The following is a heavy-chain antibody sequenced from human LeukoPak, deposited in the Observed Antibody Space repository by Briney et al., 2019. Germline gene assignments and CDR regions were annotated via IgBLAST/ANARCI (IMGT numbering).Heavy chain of an antibody. J-gene: IGHJ4*02. CDR3: ARGTPGSGSSPFDY. Sequence: SETLSLTCTVSGGSISSYYWSWIRQPAGKGLEWIGRIYTSGSTNYNPSLKSRVTMSVDTSKNQFSLKLSSVTAADTGVYYCARGTPGSGSSPFDYWGQGTLVTVSS. V-gene: IGHV4-4*07. CDR1: GGSISSYY. D-gene: IGHD3-10*01. CDR2: IYTSGST.